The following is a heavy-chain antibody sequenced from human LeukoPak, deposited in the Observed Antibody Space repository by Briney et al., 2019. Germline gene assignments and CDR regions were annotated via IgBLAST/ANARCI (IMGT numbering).Heavy chain of an antibody. Sequence: PGGSLRLSCAASGFTFSSYAMHWVRQAPGKGLEWVAVISYDGSNKYYADSVKGRFTISRDNSKNTLYLQMNSLRAEDTAVYYCARSYSVGYCYYYYGMDVWGKGTTVTVSS. CDR3: ARSYSVGYCYYYYGMDV. D-gene: IGHD2-15*01. CDR2: ISYDGSNK. V-gene: IGHV3-30*04. CDR1: GFTFSSYA. J-gene: IGHJ6*04.